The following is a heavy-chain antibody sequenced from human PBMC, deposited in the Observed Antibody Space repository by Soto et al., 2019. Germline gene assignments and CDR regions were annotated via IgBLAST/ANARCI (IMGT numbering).Heavy chain of an antibody. V-gene: IGHV4-34*09. CDR3: AREYYYDSSGYSLFDY. CDR2: INHSGST. J-gene: IGHJ4*02. CDR1: GGSFSGYY. Sequence: LSLTCAVYGGSFSGYYWSWIRQPPGKGLEWIGEINHSGSTNYNPSLKSRVTISVDTSKNQFSLKLSSVTAADTAVYYCAREYYYDSSGYSLFDYWGQGTLVTVSS. D-gene: IGHD3-22*01.